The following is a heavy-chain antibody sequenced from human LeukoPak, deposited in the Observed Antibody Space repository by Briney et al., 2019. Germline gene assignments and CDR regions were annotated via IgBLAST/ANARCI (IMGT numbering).Heavy chain of an antibody. D-gene: IGHD4-17*01. J-gene: IGHJ4*02. V-gene: IGHV1-69*05. CDR3: AREPGGGDYGYLGY. CDR1: GGTFSSYA. Sequence: ASVKVSCKASGGTFSSYAISWVRQAPGQGLEWMGRIIPIFGTANCAQKFQGRVTITTDESTSTAYMELSSLRSEDTAVYYCAREPGGGDYGYLGYWGQGTLVTVSS. CDR2: IIPIFGTA.